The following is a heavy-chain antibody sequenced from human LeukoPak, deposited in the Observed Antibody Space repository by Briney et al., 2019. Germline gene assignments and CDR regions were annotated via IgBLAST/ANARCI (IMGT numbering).Heavy chain of an antibody. CDR1: GGSISSYY. D-gene: IGHD6-13*01. V-gene: IGHV4-59*01. Sequence: SETLSLTCTVSGGSISSYYWSWIRQPPGKGLEWIGYIYYSRSTNYNPSLTSRVTISVDTSKDQFSLQLSSLTAADTAVYYCAREVYSSSWYVMDVWAKGTTVSVSS. CDR2: IYYSRST. CDR3: AREVYSSSWYVMDV. J-gene: IGHJ6*04.